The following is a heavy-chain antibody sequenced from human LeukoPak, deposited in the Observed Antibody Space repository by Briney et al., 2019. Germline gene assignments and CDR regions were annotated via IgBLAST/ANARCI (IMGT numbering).Heavy chain of an antibody. J-gene: IGHJ6*02. D-gene: IGHD1-7*01. V-gene: IGHV5-51*01. CDR1: GYSFTSYW. CDR3: ARLMDNWNFSGMDV. Sequence: KPGESLEISCQGSGYSFTSYWIGWVRPVPGKGLEWMGIVYPGDSDTRYSPSFQGQLTISADKCISTAYLQWSSLKASDTAMYDCARLMDNWNFSGMDVWGQGTTVTVSS. CDR2: VYPGDSDT.